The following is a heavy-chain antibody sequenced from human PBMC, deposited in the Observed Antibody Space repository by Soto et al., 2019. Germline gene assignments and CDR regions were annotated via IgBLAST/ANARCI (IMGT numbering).Heavy chain of an antibody. J-gene: IGHJ4*02. Sequence: EVPLLESGGGLVQPGGSLRLSCAASGFTFSNYAMSWVRQAPGKGLEWVSSIDASGASTFNADSVKGRFTISRDNSKNTLYLQMISLRVEDTAIYYCVRGGRAALIDYWGQGTLLTVSS. CDR3: VRGGRAALIDY. CDR1: GFTFSNYA. V-gene: IGHV3-23*01. CDR2: IDASGAST. D-gene: IGHD3-16*01.